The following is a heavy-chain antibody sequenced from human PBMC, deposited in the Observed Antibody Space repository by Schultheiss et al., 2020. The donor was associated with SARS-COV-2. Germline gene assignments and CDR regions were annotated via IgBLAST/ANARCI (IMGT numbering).Heavy chain of an antibody. CDR1: GGSISSGGYS. Sequence: SQTLSLTCAVSGGSISSGGYSWSWIRQPPGKGLEWIGRIYTSGSTNYNPSLKSRVTMSVDTSKNQFSLKLSSVTAADTAMYYCAASSSSRAVVDVRGQGTTVTVSS. J-gene: IGHJ6*02. V-gene: IGHV4-61*02. CDR2: IYTSGST. D-gene: IGHD6-6*01. CDR3: AASSSSRAVVDV.